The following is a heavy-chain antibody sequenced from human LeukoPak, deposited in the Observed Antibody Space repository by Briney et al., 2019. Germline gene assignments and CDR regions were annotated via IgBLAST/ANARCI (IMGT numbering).Heavy chain of an antibody. CDR2: MNPNSGNT. D-gene: IGHD3-3*01. V-gene: IGHV1-8*03. CDR1: GYTFTSYD. Sequence: ASVKVSCKASGYTFTSYDINWVRQATGQGLEWMGWMNPNSGNTGYAQKFQGRVTITRNTSISTAYMELSSLRSEDTAVYYCARGGYYDFWSGTLGYMDVWGKGTTVTVSS. J-gene: IGHJ6*03. CDR3: ARGGYYDFWSGTLGYMDV.